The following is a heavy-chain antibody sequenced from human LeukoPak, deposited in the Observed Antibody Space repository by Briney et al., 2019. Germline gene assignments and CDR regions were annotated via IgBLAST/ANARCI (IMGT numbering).Heavy chain of an antibody. Sequence: SVKVSCKTSGGIITNYAISWVRQAPGQGLEWVGVIIPIFGTSNYAQKFQGRVTITADKSTNAAYMELSSLRSEDTAVYYCARVAAAIPRWYFDLWGRGTLVTVSS. J-gene: IGHJ2*01. V-gene: IGHV1-69*06. CDR2: IIPIFGTS. CDR1: GGIITNYA. CDR3: ARVAAAIPRWYFDL. D-gene: IGHD2-2*01.